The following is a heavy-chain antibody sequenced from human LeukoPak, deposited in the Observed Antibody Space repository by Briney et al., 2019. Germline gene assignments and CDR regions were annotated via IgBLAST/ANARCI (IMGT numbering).Heavy chain of an antibody. CDR1: GGSISSGGYY. CDR2: IYYSGST. CDR3: ARGQSSSHDY. J-gene: IGHJ4*02. Sequence: KASETLSLTCTVSGGSISSGGYYWSWIRQPPGKGLEWIGYIYYSGSTNYNPSLKSRVTISVDTSKNQFSLKLSSVTAADTAVYYCARGQSSSHDYWGQGTLVTVSS. V-gene: IGHV4-61*08. D-gene: IGHD6-13*01.